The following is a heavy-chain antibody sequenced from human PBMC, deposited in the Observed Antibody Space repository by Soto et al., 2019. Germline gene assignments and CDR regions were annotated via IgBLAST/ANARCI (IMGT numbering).Heavy chain of an antibody. CDR2: ISGSGGST. V-gene: IGHV3-23*01. D-gene: IGHD3-22*01. CDR3: AKDWRAYYYDSSPFDY. J-gene: IGHJ4*02. CDR1: GFTFSSYA. Sequence: GGSLRLSCAASGFTFSSYAMSWVRQAPGKGLEWVSAISGSGGSTYYADSVKGRFTISRDNSKNTLYLQMNSLRAEDTAVYYCAKDWRAYYYDSSPFDYWGQGTLVTVSS.